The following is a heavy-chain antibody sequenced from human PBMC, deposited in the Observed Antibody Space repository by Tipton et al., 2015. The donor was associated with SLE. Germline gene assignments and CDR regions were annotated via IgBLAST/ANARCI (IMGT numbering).Heavy chain of an antibody. Sequence: QLVQSGAEVKKPGASVKVSCTASGYTFTSYDINWVRQATGQGLEWMGWINPNSGNTGFAQKFQGRVTMTRDTSINTAFMELSSLRSEDTAVYYCARAEGSWDAFDIWGQGTMVTVSS. D-gene: IGHD2-15*01. CDR2: INPNSGNT. CDR3: ARAEGSWDAFDI. CDR1: GYTFTSYD. J-gene: IGHJ3*02. V-gene: IGHV1-8*01.